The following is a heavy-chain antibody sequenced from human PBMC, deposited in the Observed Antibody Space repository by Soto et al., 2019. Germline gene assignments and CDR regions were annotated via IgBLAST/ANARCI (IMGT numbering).Heavy chain of an antibody. CDR2: INHSGST. CDR3: ARGHDYGDFFDY. D-gene: IGHD4-17*01. Sequence: ASETLSLTCAVYGGSFSGYYWSWIRQPPGKGLEWIGGINHSGSTNYNPSLKSRVTISVDTSKNQFSLKLSSVTAADTAVYYCARGHDYGDFFDYWGQGTLVTVSS. V-gene: IGHV4-34*01. J-gene: IGHJ4*02. CDR1: GGSFSGYY.